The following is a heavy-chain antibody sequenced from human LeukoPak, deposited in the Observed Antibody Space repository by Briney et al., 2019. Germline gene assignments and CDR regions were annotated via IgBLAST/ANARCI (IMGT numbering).Heavy chain of an antibody. D-gene: IGHD5-18*01. CDR3: AKDIGYSYGYGLDY. CDR1: GFTFDDYA. J-gene: IGHJ4*02. CDR2: ISWNSGGI. V-gene: IGHV3-9*03. Sequence: GRSLRLSCAASGFTFDDYAMHWVRQAPGKGLEWVSGISWNSGGIRYADSVKGRFTISRDNAKNSLYLQMNSLRAEDMALYFCAKDIGYSYGYGLDYWGQGTLVTVSS.